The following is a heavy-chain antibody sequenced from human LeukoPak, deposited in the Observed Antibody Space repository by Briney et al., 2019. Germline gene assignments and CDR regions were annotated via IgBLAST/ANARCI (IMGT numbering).Heavy chain of an antibody. CDR3: IRHFDADSDYVYF. J-gene: IGHJ4*02. Sequence: GGSLRLSCVASGFTFDDYAMHWVRQTPGKGLGWGSGTSWNGLKTDYADSVKGRFTMSRDNANNSLFLQMNSFGAEDTAFYYCIRHFDADSDYVYFWGQGTLVTVSS. D-gene: IGHD4/OR15-4a*01. CDR2: TSWNGLKT. V-gene: IGHV3-9*01. CDR1: GFTFDDYA.